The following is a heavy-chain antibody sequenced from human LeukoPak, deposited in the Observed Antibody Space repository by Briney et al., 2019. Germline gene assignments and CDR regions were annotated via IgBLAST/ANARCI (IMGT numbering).Heavy chain of an antibody. D-gene: IGHD3-3*01. J-gene: IGHJ4*02. CDR3: ARHVGGSRYYDFWSGYYSDF. CDR1: GGSISSYH. CDR2: IYNIGST. V-gene: IGHV4-59*08. Sequence: PSETLSLTCSVSGGSISSYHWSWVRQPPGKGLEWIAYIYNIGSTYYNPSLKSRVTTSVDTSKNQFSLKLSSVTAADTAVYYCARHVGGSRYYDFWSGYYSDFWGQGTLVTVSS.